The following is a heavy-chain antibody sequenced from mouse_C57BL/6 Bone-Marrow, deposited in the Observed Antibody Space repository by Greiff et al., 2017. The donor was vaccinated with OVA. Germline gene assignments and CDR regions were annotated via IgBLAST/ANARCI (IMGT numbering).Heavy chain of an antibody. J-gene: IGHJ3*01. CDR3: AVPGYPAWFAY. D-gene: IGHD2-2*01. Sequence: QVTLKESGPGILQSSQTLSLTCSFSGFSLSTSGMGVSWIRQPSGKGLEWLAHIYWDDDKRYNPFLKRRPTTSKDTSRNQVFLKITSVDTADTATYDCAVPGYPAWFAYWGQGTLVTVSA. CDR1: GFSLSTSGMG. V-gene: IGHV8-12*01. CDR2: IYWDDDK.